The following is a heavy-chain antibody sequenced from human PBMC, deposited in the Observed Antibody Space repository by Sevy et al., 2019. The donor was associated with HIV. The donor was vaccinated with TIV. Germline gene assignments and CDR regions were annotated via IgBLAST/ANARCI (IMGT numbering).Heavy chain of an antibody. CDR3: ARDRNNLGMDV. CDR1: GGSISTYY. J-gene: IGHJ6*02. CDR2: IHYSGST. Sequence: SETLSLTCIVSGGSISTYYWSWIRQPPGKGLEWIGYIHYSGSTNYNPSLNSRVTISVDTSKNQFSLKLSSVTAADTAMYYCARDRNNLGMDVWGQGTTVTVSS. D-gene: IGHD1-20*01. V-gene: IGHV4-59*13.